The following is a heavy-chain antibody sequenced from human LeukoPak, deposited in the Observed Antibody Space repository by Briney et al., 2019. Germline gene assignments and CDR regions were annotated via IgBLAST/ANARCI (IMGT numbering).Heavy chain of an antibody. D-gene: IGHD2-8*01. CDR3: ATACTNGVCYYWFDP. CDR2: FDPEDGET. V-gene: IGHV1-24*01. CDR1: GYTLTELS. J-gene: IGHJ5*02. Sequence: AASVKVSCKVSGYTLTELSMHWVRQAPGKGPEWMGGFDPEDGETIYAQKFQGRVTMTEDTSTDTAYMELSSLRSEDTAVYYCATACTNGVCYYWFDPWGQGTLVTVSS.